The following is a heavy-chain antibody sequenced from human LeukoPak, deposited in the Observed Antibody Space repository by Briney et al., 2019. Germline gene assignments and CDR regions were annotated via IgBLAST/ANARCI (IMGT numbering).Heavy chain of an antibody. CDR1: GGSFSGYY. CDR3: ARGLIDFWSGYHNIRNWFDP. Sequence: PSETLSLTCAVYGGSFSGYYWSWIRQPPGKGLEWIGEINHSGSTNYNPSLKSRVTISADTSKNQFSLKLSSVTAADTAVYYCARGLIDFWSGYHNIRNWFDPWGQGTLVTVSS. J-gene: IGHJ5*02. V-gene: IGHV4-34*01. D-gene: IGHD3-3*01. CDR2: INHSGST.